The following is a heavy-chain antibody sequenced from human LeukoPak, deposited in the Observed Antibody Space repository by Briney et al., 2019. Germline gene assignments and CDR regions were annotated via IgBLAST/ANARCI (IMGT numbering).Heavy chain of an antibody. D-gene: IGHD1-26*01. CDR3: TISGSHSHY. J-gene: IGHJ4*02. CDR2: IKSETGGGTT. CDR1: GFPFTYAW. V-gene: IGHV3-15*01. Sequence: GRTLRLSCAASGFPFTYAWMRWVRRPPGKGLEWVGRIKSETGGGTTSYGSPVKSRFTISKDDSKKTLFLQINTLKTEDTAIYYCTISGSHSHYWGQGTLVTVSS.